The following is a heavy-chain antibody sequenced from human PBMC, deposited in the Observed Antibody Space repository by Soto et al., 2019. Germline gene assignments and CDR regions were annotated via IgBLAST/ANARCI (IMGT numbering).Heavy chain of an antibody. Sequence: GGSLRLSCAASGFTFSSYGMHWVRQAPGKGLERVAVIWYDGSNKYYADSVKGRFTISRDNSKNTLYLQMNSLRAEDTAVYYCARGYSSGWYYFDYWGQGTLVTVSS. V-gene: IGHV3-33*08. J-gene: IGHJ4*02. CDR2: IWYDGSNK. CDR3: ARGYSSGWYYFDY. D-gene: IGHD6-19*01. CDR1: GFTFSSYG.